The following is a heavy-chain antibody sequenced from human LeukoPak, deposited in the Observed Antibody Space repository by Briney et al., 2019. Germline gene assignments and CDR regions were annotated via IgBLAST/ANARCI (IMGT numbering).Heavy chain of an antibody. Sequence: ASVKVSCKASGYLFTGYHMHWVRQAPGQGLEWMGWINPNNGATDFAQKFQGRVTVTRDPSISTAYMELSRLRSDDTAVYFCARGEGKRYFDWFFSWGQGTLVTVSS. V-gene: IGHV1-2*02. J-gene: IGHJ5*01. D-gene: IGHD3-9*01. CDR1: GYLFTGYH. CDR2: INPNNGAT. CDR3: ARGEGKRYFDWFFS.